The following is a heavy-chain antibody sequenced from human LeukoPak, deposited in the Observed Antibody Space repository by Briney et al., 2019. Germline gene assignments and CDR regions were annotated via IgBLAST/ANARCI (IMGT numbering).Heavy chain of an antibody. CDR3: ARDGDSGYDSFFDF. J-gene: IGHJ4*02. CDR1: GFTFSTYS. Sequence: PGGSLRLSCAASGFTFSTYSMNWVRQAPGKGLEWVSSISSSSSYIYFADSVKGRFTISRDNAKNSLYLQMNSLRAEDTAVYYCARDGDSGYDSFFDFWGQGTLVTVSS. CDR2: ISSSSSYI. D-gene: IGHD5-12*01. V-gene: IGHV3-21*01.